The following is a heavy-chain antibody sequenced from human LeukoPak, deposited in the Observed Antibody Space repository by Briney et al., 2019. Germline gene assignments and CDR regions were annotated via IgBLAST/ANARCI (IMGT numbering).Heavy chain of an antibody. D-gene: IGHD2/OR15-2a*01. CDR1: GVIINSYA. CDR3: AKDRVSPGFNWFDP. V-gene: IGHV3-23*01. Sequence: GGSLRLSCAASGVIINSYAMSWVRQAPGKGLEWVSAINGRGDNTYYADFVKGRFTISRDNSKSTVYLQMNSLRTEDTAVYYCAKDRVSPGFNWFDPWGQGALVTVSS. CDR2: INGRGDNT. J-gene: IGHJ5*02.